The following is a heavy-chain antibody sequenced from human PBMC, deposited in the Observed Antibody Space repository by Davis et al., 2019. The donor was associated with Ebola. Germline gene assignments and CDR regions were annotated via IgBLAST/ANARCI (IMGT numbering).Heavy chain of an antibody. CDR2: ISGSGGST. CDR1: GFTFSSYG. V-gene: IGHV3-23*01. D-gene: IGHD6-19*01. J-gene: IGHJ2*01. Sequence: PGGSLRLSCAASGFTFSSYGMHWVRQAPGKGLEWVSAISGSGGSTYYADSVKGRFTISRDNSKKTLYLQMNSLRAEDTAVYYCAVEARQWLADWYFDLWGRGTLVTVSS. CDR3: AVEARQWLADWYFDL.